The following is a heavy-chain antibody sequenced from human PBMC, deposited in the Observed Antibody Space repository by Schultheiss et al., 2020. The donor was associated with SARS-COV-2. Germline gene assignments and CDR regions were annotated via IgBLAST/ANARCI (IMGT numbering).Heavy chain of an antibody. CDR3: ARDLSWGRDD. V-gene: IGHV3-66*01. D-gene: IGHD7-27*01. J-gene: IGHJ6*02. CDR1: GFTFSRNA. CDR2: IHGVGRT. Sequence: GGSLRLSCAASGFTFSRNAMSWVRQAPGKGLEWVSIIHGVGRTYYADSVKGRFIISRDSSQNTVYLQMNSLRAEDTGIYFCARDLSWGRDDWGQGTTVTVSS.